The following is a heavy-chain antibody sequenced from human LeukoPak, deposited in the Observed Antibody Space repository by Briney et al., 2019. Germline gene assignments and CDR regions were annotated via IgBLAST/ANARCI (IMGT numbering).Heavy chain of an antibody. D-gene: IGHD2-2*01. J-gene: IGHJ2*01. CDR2: ISGSGSST. CDR3: AKSLYCSSLSCSYWYFDL. CDR1: GFTFSSYA. V-gene: IGHV3-23*01. Sequence: PGGSLRLSCAASGFTFSSYAMTWVRQAPGKGLEWVSGISGSGSSTYYADSVKGRFTISRDNSKNTLYLQMNSLRAEDTAGYYCAKSLYCSSLSCSYWYFDLWGRGTLVTVSS.